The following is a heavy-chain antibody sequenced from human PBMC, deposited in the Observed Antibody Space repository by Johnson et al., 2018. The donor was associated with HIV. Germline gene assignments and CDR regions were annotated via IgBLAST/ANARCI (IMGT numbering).Heavy chain of an antibody. CDR1: GFTFSSYD. Sequence: VQVVESGGGLVQPGRSLRLSCTASGFTFSSYDMHWVRQPTGKGLEWVSAIGTAGDTNYPGSVKGRFTISRENAKNSLYLQMNSLRAGDTAVYYCARGSARRDGERVIAGGAFDIWGQGTMVTVSS. D-gene: IGHD2/OR15-2a*01. V-gene: IGHV3-13*01. CDR2: IGTAGDT. CDR3: ARGSARRDGERVIAGGAFDI. J-gene: IGHJ3*02.